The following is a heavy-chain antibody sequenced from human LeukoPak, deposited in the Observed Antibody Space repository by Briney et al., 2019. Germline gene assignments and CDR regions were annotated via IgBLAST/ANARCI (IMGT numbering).Heavy chain of an antibody. CDR2: IYHSGRT. CDR1: GGSISSGGYS. V-gene: IGHV4-30-2*01. Sequence: SETLSLTCAVSGGSISSGGYSWSWIRQPPGKGLEWIGYIYHSGRTYYNPSLKSRFTISVDTSKNQFSLKLSSVTAADTAVYYCARVGHSSSRGWFDPWGQGTLVTVSS. D-gene: IGHD6-13*01. J-gene: IGHJ5*02. CDR3: ARVGHSSSRGWFDP.